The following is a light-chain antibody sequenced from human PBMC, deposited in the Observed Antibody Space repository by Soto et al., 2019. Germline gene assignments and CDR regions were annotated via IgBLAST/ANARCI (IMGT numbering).Light chain of an antibody. J-gene: IGKJ2*01. CDR2: KAS. Sequence: IQMTQSPYTLSASVGDRVTITCRASQSINRGLAWYPQKPGKAPKLLLYKASTLESGVPSRFSGSGSGTECALTISRLQPGDFATYYFQQYNNWYTVSQGTKLEIK. CDR3: QQYNNWYT. CDR1: QSINRG. V-gene: IGKV1-5*03.